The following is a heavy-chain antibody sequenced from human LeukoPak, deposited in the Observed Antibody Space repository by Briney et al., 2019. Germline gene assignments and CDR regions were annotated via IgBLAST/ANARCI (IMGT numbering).Heavy chain of an antibody. CDR2: IYPGDSDT. CDR3: ARAPTSVSDPYYFDY. D-gene: IGHD2-21*02. J-gene: IGHJ4*02. V-gene: IGHV5-51*01. Sequence: GESLKISCKGSGYSFTSYWIGWVRQMPGKGLEWMGIIYPGDSDTRYSPSFQGQVTISADKSISTAYLQWSSLKASDTAMYYCARAPTSVSDPYYFDYWGQGTLVTVSS. CDR1: GYSFTSYW.